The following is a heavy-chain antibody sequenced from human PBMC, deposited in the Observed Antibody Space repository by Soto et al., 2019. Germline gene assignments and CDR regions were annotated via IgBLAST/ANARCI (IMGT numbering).Heavy chain of an antibody. J-gene: IGHJ4*02. Sequence: QVQMVQSGAEVKKPGASVKVSCKASGYSFTNYGISWVRQAPGLGLEWMGWISAYNGNTNYAQRLQGRVTMTTDTTTSTAYMELRSLRSDDTAVYYCAAAPYIYDILTGYQDYWGQGTLVTVSS. V-gene: IGHV1-18*01. CDR1: GYSFTNYG. D-gene: IGHD3-9*01. CDR2: ISAYNGNT. CDR3: AAAPYIYDILTGYQDY.